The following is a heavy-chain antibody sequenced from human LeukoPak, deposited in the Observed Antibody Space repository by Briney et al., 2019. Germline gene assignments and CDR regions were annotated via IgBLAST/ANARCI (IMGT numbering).Heavy chain of an antibody. CDR3: AKDTVRMGRYFDY. J-gene: IGHJ4*02. Sequence: GGSLRLSCPASGFTFSSYAMSWVRQAPGKGLEWVSAISGSGGSKYYAASVKGRFTISRDNSKNTLYLQMNSLRPEDTAVYYCAKDTVRMGRYFDYWGQGTLVTVSS. CDR1: GFTFSSYA. D-gene: IGHD1-26*01. V-gene: IGHV3-23*01. CDR2: ISGSGGSK.